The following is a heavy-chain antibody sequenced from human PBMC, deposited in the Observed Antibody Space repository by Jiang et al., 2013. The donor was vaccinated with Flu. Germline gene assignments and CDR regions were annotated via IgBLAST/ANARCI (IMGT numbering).Heavy chain of an antibody. CDR2: ISYDGSNK. V-gene: IGHV3-30*18. J-gene: IGHJ4*02. Sequence: RLSCAASGFTFSSYGMHWVRQAPGKGLEWVAVISYDGSNKYYADSVKGRFTISRDNSKNTLYLQMNSLRAEDTAVYYCANQRSGGWGQGTLVTVSS. CDR3: ANQRSGG. CDR1: GFTFSSYG.